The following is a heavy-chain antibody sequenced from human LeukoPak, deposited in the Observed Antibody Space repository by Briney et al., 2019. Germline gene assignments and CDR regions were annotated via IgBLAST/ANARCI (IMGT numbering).Heavy chain of an antibody. Sequence: SETLSLTCTVSGGSISSGGYYWSWIRQHPGKGLEWIGYIYYSGSTYYNPSLKSRVTISVDTSKNQFSLKLSSVTAADTAVYYCARDRIAAAGTLGFDPWGQGTLVTVSS. J-gene: IGHJ5*02. V-gene: IGHV4-31*03. D-gene: IGHD6-13*01. CDR1: GGSISSGGYY. CDR3: ARDRIAAAGTLGFDP. CDR2: IYYSGST.